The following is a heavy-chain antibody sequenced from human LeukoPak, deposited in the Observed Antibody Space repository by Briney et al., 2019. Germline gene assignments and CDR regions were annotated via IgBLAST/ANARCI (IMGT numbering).Heavy chain of an antibody. Sequence: GGSLRLSCAASGFSFSSYSMNWVRQAPGKGLEWVSSISSGSSFIYYADSVRGRFTTSRDNAKNSLYLQMKSLRAEDTAVYYCVRGPATDPFDYWGQGTLVTVSS. CDR1: GFSFSSYS. CDR2: ISSGSSFI. CDR3: VRGPATDPFDY. J-gene: IGHJ4*02. D-gene: IGHD5-12*01. V-gene: IGHV3-21*01.